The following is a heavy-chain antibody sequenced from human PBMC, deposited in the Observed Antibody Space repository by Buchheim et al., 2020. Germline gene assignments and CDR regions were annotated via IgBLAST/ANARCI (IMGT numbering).Heavy chain of an antibody. D-gene: IGHD6-19*01. V-gene: IGHV4-39*01. CDR2: IYYSGST. J-gene: IGHJ4*02. CDR1: GGSISSSSYY. CDR3: ARHGQGLGAGWFHY. Sequence: QLQLQESGPGLVKPSETLSLTCTVSGGSISSSSYYWGWIRQPPGKGLEWIGSIYYSGSTYYHPSLKSRVTISVDTSKNQFSLKLSSVTAADTAVYYCARHGQGLGAGWFHYWGQGTL.